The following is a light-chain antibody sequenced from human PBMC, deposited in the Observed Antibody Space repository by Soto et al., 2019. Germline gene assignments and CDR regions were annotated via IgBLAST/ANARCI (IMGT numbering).Light chain of an antibody. Sequence: MTQSPATLSVSPGERATLPCRASQSVSSYLAWYQQKPGKAPKLLIYAASTLQTGVPSRFSGSGSGTDFTLTICSLQPEDCATYYCQESYSTPTFGQGTKVDIK. CDR3: QESYSTPT. CDR2: AAS. V-gene: IGKV1-39*01. CDR1: QSVSSY. J-gene: IGKJ1*01.